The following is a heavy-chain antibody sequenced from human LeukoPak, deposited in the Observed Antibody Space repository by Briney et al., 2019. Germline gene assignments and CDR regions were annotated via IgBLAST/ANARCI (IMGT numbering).Heavy chain of an antibody. J-gene: IGHJ4*02. CDR3: ARAYSSGSYYNVAATY. V-gene: IGHV1-18*01. Sequence: ASVKVSCKASGYTFTSYDINWVRQTTGQGLEWMGWISAYNGNTNYAQKFQGRVTMTTDTSTRTAYMELRSLRSDDTAVYYCARAYSSGSYYNVAATYWGQGTLVTVSS. D-gene: IGHD3-10*01. CDR2: ISAYNGNT. CDR1: GYTFTSYD.